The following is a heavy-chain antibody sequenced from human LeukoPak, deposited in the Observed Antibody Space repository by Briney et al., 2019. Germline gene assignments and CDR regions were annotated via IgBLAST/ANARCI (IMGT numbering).Heavy chain of an antibody. V-gene: IGHV3-30*04. CDR1: GFTFSSYA. Sequence: GGSLRLSCAASGFTFSSYAMHWVRQAPGKGLEWVAVISYDGSNKYYADSVKGRFTVSRDNSKNTLYLQMNSLRAEDTAVYYCARGHCSSTSCSNFDYWGQGTLVTVSS. J-gene: IGHJ4*02. CDR3: ARGHCSSTSCSNFDY. D-gene: IGHD2-2*01. CDR2: ISYDGSNK.